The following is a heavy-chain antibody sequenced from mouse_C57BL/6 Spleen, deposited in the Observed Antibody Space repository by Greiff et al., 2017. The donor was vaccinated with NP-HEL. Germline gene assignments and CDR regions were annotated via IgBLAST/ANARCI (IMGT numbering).Heavy chain of an antibody. V-gene: IGHV5-17*01. CDR1: GFTFSDYG. D-gene: IGHD1-1*01. CDR3: GRPPFTTVEGAWFAY. Sequence: EVKLQESEGGLVKPGGSLKLSCAASGFTFSDYGMHWVRQAPEKGLEWVAYISSGSSTIYYADTVKGRFTISRDNAKNTLFLQMTSLRSEDTAMYYCGRPPFTTVEGAWFAYWGQGTLVTVSA. CDR2: ISSGSSTI. J-gene: IGHJ3*01.